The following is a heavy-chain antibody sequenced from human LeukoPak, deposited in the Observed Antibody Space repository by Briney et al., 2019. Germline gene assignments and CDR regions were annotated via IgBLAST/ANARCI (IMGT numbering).Heavy chain of an antibody. Sequence: GGSLRLSCAASGFTFSSYSMNWIRQAPGKGLEWISYISSTGATIHYADSVKGRFTISRDNAKNSLYLQMNSLRAEDTAVYYCARDGISYGDYSPDYWGQGTLVTVSS. CDR1: GFTFSSYS. V-gene: IGHV3-48*04. CDR2: ISSTGATI. CDR3: ARDGISYGDYSPDY. D-gene: IGHD4-17*01. J-gene: IGHJ4*02.